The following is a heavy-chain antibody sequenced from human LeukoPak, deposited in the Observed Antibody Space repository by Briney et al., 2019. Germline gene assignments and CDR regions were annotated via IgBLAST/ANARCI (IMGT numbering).Heavy chain of an antibody. D-gene: IGHD6-13*01. CDR2: IWHDGSEK. CDR3: ARDQGGIADS. J-gene: IGHJ5*02. CDR1: GFTFSDYG. V-gene: IGHV3-33*01. Sequence: GGSLRLSCAASGFTFSDYGMHWVRQAPGGGLEWVAVIWHDGSEKYYGDSVKGRFTISRDDSKNTLYLQMNSLRAEDTAVYYCARDQGGIADSWGQGTLVTVSS.